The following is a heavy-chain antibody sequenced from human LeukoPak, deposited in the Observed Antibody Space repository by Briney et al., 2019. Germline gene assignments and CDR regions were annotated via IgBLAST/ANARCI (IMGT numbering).Heavy chain of an antibody. J-gene: IGHJ4*02. CDR2: IYHSGST. CDR3: ARSHYRMTTITVFDY. D-gene: IGHD5-12*01. V-gene: IGHV4-59*08. CDR1: GGSISSYY. Sequence: PSETLSLTCTVSGGSISSYYWSWIRQPPGKGLEWIGYIYHSGSTNYNPSLKSRVTISVDVSKNQFSLKLSSVTAADTAVYYCARSHYRMTTITVFDYWGQGTLVTVSS.